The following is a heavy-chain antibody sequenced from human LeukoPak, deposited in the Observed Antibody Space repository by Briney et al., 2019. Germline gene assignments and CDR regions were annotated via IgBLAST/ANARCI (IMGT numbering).Heavy chain of an antibody. CDR1: GGYISTYY. J-gene: IGHJ2*01. V-gene: IGHV4-59*01. CDR2: IYYSGST. D-gene: IGHD4-17*01. Sequence: PSETLSLTCTVSGGYISTYYWSWIRQPPGKGLEWIGYIYYSGSTNYNPSLKSRVTISVDTSKNQFSLKLSSVTAADTAVYYCARGSRDYVAMYFDLWGRGTLVTVSS. CDR3: ARGSRDYVAMYFDL.